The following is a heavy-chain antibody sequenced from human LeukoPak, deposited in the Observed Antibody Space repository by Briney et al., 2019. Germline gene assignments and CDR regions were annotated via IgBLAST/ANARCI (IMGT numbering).Heavy chain of an antibody. Sequence: GGSLRLSCAASGFTFRSYWMHWVRQVPGKGLVWVSRINSDGSITTYADSVKGRFTISRDNAKNTLYLQMNSLRAEDTAVYYCAREIRYFDWSDAFDIWGQGTMVTVSS. CDR1: GFTFRSYW. D-gene: IGHD3-9*01. V-gene: IGHV3-74*01. CDR3: AREIRYFDWSDAFDI. J-gene: IGHJ3*02. CDR2: INSDGSIT.